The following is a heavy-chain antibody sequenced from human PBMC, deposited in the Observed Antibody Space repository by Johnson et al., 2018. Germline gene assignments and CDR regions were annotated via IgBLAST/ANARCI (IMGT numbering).Heavy chain of an antibody. D-gene: IGHD6-13*01. CDR1: GFTFSSYA. CDR3: ARDISYSSWYEGGAFDI. V-gene: IGHV3-30-3*01. J-gene: IGHJ3*02. CDR2: ISYDGSNK. Sequence: QVQLVQSGGGVVQPGRSLRLSCAASGFTFSSYAMHWVRQAPGKGLEWVAVISYDGSNKYYAASVKGRFPISRDNSKNTLYLQMTSLGAEDTAVYNCARDISYSSWYEGGAFDIWGQGTMVTVSS.